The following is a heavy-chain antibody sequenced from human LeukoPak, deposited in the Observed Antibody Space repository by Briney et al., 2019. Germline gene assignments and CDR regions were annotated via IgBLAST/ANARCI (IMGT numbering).Heavy chain of an antibody. V-gene: IGHV3-23*01. CDR2: ISGSAYNS. D-gene: IGHD1-26*01. CDR1: GFTFSSYG. J-gene: IGHJ4*02. Sequence: TGGSLRLSCAASGFTFSSYGLSWVRQAPGKGLEWVSTISGSAYNSYYADSVKGRFTNSRDNSANTLYLQMDNLRAEDTALYYCAKHSGSYFIYYIDSWGQGTLVTVSS. CDR3: AKHSGSYFIYYIDS.